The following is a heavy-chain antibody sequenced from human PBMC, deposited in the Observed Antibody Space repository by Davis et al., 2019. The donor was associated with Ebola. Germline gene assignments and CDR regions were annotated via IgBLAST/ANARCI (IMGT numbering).Heavy chain of an antibody. D-gene: IGHD4-17*01. V-gene: IGHV3-23*01. CDR3: AKDRDTVTQDDLYYYYYGMDV. Sequence: GESLKISCAASGFTFSSYAMTWVRQAPGEGLYWVSTMSGSGDYTYHTDSVKGRFTISRDNSKNTLYLQMNSLRAEDTAVYYCAKDRDTVTQDDLYYYYYGMDVWGQGTTVTVSS. J-gene: IGHJ6*02. CDR1: GFTFSSYA. CDR2: MSGSGDYT.